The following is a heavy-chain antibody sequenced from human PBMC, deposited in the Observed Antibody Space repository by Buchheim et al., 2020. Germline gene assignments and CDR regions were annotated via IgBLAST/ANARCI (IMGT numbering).Heavy chain of an antibody. Sequence: EVQLVESGGGSVQPGGSLRLSCTGFGFTFRSDWMDWVRQAPGKGLEWVANINQDGSERYYVDSVRGRFTISRDNAKNSVFLQMDSLRAEDTAVYYWSRTLDDWGQGIL. CDR1: GFTFRSDW. V-gene: IGHV3-7*01. CDR2: INQDGSER. CDR3: SRTLDD. J-gene: IGHJ4*02.